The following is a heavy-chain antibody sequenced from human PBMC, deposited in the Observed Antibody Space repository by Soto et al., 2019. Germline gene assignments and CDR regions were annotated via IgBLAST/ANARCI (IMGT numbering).Heavy chain of an antibody. V-gene: IGHV3-74*01. CDR2: IDTDGGGT. CDR1: GFTLRSHR. CDR3: ATVFAL. J-gene: IGHJ4*02. D-gene: IGHD2-8*01. Sequence: EVQLVESGGGLVQPGGSLRVSCAASGFTLRSHRIHWVRQAPGKGLEWVSRIDTDGGGTSYADSVKGRFTISTDNAKNTVSLKMNGLGAEDTAVFSCATVFALWGQGPLVTVPS.